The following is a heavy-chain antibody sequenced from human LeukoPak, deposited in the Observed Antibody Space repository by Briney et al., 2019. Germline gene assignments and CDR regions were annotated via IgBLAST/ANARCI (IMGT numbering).Heavy chain of an antibody. CDR3: ARRYCSGGSCYPDY. D-gene: IGHD2-15*01. J-gene: IGHJ4*02. CDR1: GYSISSGYY. CDR2: IYHSGST. V-gene: IGHV4-38-2*01. Sequence: SETLSLTCAVSGYSISSGYYWGWIRQPPGKGLEWIGSIYHSGSTYYNPSLKSRVTISVDTSKNQFSLKLSSVTAADMAVYYCARRYCSGGSCYPDYCGQGTLGTVSS.